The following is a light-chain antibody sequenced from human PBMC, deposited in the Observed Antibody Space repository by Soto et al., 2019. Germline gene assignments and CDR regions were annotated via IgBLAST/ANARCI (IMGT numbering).Light chain of an antibody. Sequence: DIQMTQSPSTLPASVGDRVTITCRASQNINNWLAWYQQKPGKGPSLLIYKASNLESGVSSRFSGSGSGTVFTLTISSLQPDDIGTYYCQQNNRYPWTFGQGTKVEIK. CDR1: QNINNW. CDR3: QQNNRYPWT. V-gene: IGKV1-5*03. J-gene: IGKJ1*01. CDR2: KAS.